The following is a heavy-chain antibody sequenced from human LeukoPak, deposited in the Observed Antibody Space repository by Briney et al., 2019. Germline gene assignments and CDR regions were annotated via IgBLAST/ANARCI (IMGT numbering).Heavy chain of an antibody. J-gene: IGHJ3*02. CDR2: IYYSGTT. CDR1: GGSISSYY. V-gene: IGHV4-59*08. D-gene: IGHD4-23*01. CDR3: ARHYYGGSGAFDI. Sequence: SETLSLTCTVSGGSISSYYWSWIRQPPGKGLEWIGHIYYSGTTYYNPSLKSRVTMSVDTSKNQFSLKLSPVTAADTAVYYCARHYYGGSGAFDIWGQGTMVTVSS.